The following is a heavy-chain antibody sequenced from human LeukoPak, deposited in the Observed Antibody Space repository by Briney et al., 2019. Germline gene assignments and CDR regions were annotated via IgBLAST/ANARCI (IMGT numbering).Heavy chain of an antibody. CDR2: IIPIFGTA. CDR3: ARAFTSYDYGDYLLD. Sequence: SVKVSCKASGGTFSSYAISWVRQAPGQGLEWMGGIIPIFGTANYAQKFQGRVTNTADESTSTAYMELSSLRSEDTAVYYCARAFTSYDYGDYLLDWGQGTLVTVSS. V-gene: IGHV1-69*13. D-gene: IGHD4-17*01. J-gene: IGHJ4*02. CDR1: GGTFSSYA.